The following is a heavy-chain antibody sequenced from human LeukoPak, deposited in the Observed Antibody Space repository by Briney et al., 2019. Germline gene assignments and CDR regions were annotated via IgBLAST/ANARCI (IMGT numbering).Heavy chain of an antibody. D-gene: IGHD1-26*01. V-gene: IGHV3-30*04. CDR2: ISYDGSNK. CDR3: ARGGGSYTIGY. J-gene: IGHJ4*02. Sequence: GSLRLSCAASGFTFSSYAVHWVRQAPGKGLEWVAVISYDGSNKYYADSVKGRFTISRDNSKNTLYLQMNSLRAEDTAVYYCARGGGSYTIGYWGQGTLVTVSS. CDR1: GFTFSSYA.